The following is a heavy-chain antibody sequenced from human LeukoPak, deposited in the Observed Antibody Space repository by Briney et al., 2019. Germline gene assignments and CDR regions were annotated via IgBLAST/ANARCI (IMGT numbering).Heavy chain of an antibody. CDR3: ARAQNYYDSSGYYYY. Sequence: SVKVSCKAYGGTFCSYAISWVRQGPGQGLEWMGRIIPILGIANYAQKFQGRVTITADKSTSTAYMELSSLRSEDTAVYYCARAQNYYDSSGYYYYWGQGTLVTVSS. J-gene: IGHJ4*02. V-gene: IGHV1-69*04. CDR1: GGTFCSYA. CDR2: IIPILGIA. D-gene: IGHD3-22*01.